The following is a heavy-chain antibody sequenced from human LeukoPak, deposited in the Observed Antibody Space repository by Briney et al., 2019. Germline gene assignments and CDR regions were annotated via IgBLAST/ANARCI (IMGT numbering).Heavy chain of an antibody. CDR1: GYTFTNYY. CDR3: ARSNVLRYFDWFPQEHEYYFDY. D-gene: IGHD3-9*01. Sequence: ASVTVSYKASGYTFTNYYMHWVRQAPGQGVEGMGMINPSGGSTSYPQKLQGRGTITREMATSTVYMELRRRRREDTAGYYCARSNVLRYFDWFPQEHEYYFDYWGQGTLVTVSS. CDR2: INPSGGST. J-gene: IGHJ4*02. V-gene: IGHV1-46*04.